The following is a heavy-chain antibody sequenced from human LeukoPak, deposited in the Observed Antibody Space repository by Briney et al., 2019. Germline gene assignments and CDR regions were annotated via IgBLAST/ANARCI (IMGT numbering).Heavy chain of an antibody. CDR1: GFTFSSCA. D-gene: IGHD3-10*01. J-gene: IGHJ4*02. CDR2: VSGSGSNT. V-gene: IGHV3-23*01. Sequence: GRSLRLSCAASGFTFSSCAMSWVRLAPGKGLEWVSAVSGSGSNTYYADSVKGRFTISRDNSRNTLYLQMNSLRAEDTAVYYCASRDYYGSGTYYNPLHYWGQGTLVTVSS. CDR3: ASRDYYGSGTYYNPLHY.